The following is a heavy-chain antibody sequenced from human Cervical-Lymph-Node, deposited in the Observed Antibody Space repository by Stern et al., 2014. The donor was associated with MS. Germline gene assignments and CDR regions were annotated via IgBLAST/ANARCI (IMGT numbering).Heavy chain of an antibody. CDR1: GGSINNYY. V-gene: IGHV4-59*08. D-gene: IGHD6-19*01. CDR3: AFHTSGRTDHFDN. CDR2: IYDDGTT. Sequence: QLQLQESGPGLVKPSETLSLTCTVSGGSINNYYWTWVRQPPGKGLEWIGYIYDDGTTNYNPSLQSRVTMSAATSKNQFSLKLTSMTAADTAVYYCAFHTSGRTDHFDNWGQGTLVTVSS. J-gene: IGHJ4*02.